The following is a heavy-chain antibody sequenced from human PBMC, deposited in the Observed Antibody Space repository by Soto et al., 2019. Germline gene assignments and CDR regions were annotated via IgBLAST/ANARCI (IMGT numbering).Heavy chain of an antibody. CDR3: ARDSYYYDSSGYYYPIDY. Sequence: QVQLVQSGAEVKKPGASVKVSCKASGYTFTSYYMHWVRQAPGQGLEWMGLINPSGGSTSYAQKFQGRVTMTRDTSTSTVYMELSSLRSEDTAVYYCARDSYYYDSSGYYYPIDYWGQGTLVTVSS. J-gene: IGHJ4*02. V-gene: IGHV1-46*01. D-gene: IGHD3-22*01. CDR2: INPSGGST. CDR1: GYTFTSYY.